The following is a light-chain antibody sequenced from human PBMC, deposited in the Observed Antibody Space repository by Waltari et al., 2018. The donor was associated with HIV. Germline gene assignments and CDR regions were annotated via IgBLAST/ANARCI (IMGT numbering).Light chain of an antibody. J-gene: IGKJ4*01. Sequence: DIQLTQSPSFLSASIGDRVTITCRASQGISSYLAWYQQKPGKAPKLLIYAASTLQSGVPSRFNGSESGTEFTLTVSSLQPDDFGNYYCQQLKSYPLTFGGVTKVEIK. V-gene: IGKV1-9*01. CDR3: QQLKSYPLT. CDR1: QGISSY. CDR2: AAS.